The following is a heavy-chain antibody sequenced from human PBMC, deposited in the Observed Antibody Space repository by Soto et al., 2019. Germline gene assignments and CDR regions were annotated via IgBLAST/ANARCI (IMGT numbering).Heavy chain of an antibody. CDR1: GFTFSSYA. Sequence: EVQLLESGGGLVQPGGSLRLSCAASGFTFSSYAMSWVRQAPGKGLEWVSALSGSGGSTYYADSVKGRFTISRDISKNTMYLQMNGRRVEDTAVYYCAKDQGCGSGWYGGDYFDYWGQGTLVTVSS. CDR3: AKDQGCGSGWYGGDYFDY. V-gene: IGHV3-23*01. D-gene: IGHD6-19*01. J-gene: IGHJ4*02. CDR2: LSGSGGST.